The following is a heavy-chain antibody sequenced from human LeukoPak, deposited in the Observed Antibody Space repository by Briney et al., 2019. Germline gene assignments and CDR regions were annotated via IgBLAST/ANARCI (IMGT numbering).Heavy chain of an antibody. J-gene: IGHJ5*02. CDR1: GYTFTGYY. V-gene: IGHV1-2*04. CDR2: INPNSGGT. Sequence: ASVKVSCKASGYTFTGYYMRWVRQAPGQGLEWMGWINPNSGGTNYAQKFQGWVTMTRDTSISTAYMELSRLRSDDTAVYYCARDSSSYGFDPWGQGTLVTVSS. CDR3: ARDSSSYGFDP. D-gene: IGHD6-13*01.